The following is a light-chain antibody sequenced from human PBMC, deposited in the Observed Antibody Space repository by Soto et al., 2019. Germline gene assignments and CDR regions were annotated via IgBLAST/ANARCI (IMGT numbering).Light chain of an antibody. CDR2: GAS. CDR3: QQYGSSPWT. V-gene: IGKV3-20*01. Sequence: EIVLTQSPGPLSFSPGERATLSCSASQSVSSSYLAWYQQKPGQAPRLLIYGASSRATGIPDRFSGSGSGTDFTLTISRLEPEDFAVYYCQQYGSSPWTFGQGTNVDIK. CDR1: QSVSSSY. J-gene: IGKJ1*01.